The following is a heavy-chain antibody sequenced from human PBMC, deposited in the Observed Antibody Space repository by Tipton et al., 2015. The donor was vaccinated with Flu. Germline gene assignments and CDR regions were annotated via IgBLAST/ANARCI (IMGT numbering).Heavy chain of an antibody. Sequence: GSLRLSCAASGFTFSSYEMNWVRQAPGKGLEWLSYISSSGSTISYADSVRGRFTISRDNAKNSLYLQLNSLRAEDTALYYCVTLTGDDYWGQGDLVTVSS. CDR1: GFTFSSYE. CDR3: VTLTGDDY. J-gene: IGHJ4*02. V-gene: IGHV3-48*03. CDR2: ISSSGSTI. D-gene: IGHD7-27*01.